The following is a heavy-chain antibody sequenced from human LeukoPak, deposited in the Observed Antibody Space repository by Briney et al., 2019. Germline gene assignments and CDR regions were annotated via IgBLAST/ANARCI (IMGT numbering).Heavy chain of an antibody. Sequence: PSQTLSLTCTVSGGSISSGSYYWSWIRQPAVKGLEWIGRIYTSGSSNYNPSLKSRVTMSVDTSKNQFSLKLSSVTAADTAVYYCARDQYYYDSSGYQFDYWGQGTLVTVSS. CDR2: IYTSGSS. J-gene: IGHJ4*02. D-gene: IGHD3-22*01. CDR1: GGSISSGSYY. V-gene: IGHV4-61*02. CDR3: ARDQYYYDSSGYQFDY.